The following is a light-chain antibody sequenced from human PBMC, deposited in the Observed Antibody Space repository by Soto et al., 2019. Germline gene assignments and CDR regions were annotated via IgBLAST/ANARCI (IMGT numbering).Light chain of an antibody. J-gene: IGKJ1*01. V-gene: IGKV3-20*01. CDR2: GAS. CDR1: QSVTSNY. Sequence: EVVLAQSPGTLSLSPGERATLSCRASQSVTSNYLAWYQQKLGQSPRLLIYGASSRATGIPARFSGSGSGTDFTLTINRLEPEDFAVYYCQQYGSLPWTFGQGTKLEIK. CDR3: QQYGSLPWT.